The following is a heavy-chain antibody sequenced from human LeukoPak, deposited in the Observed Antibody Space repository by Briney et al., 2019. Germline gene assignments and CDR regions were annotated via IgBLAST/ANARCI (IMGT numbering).Heavy chain of an antibody. CDR1: GYTFTSNG. Sequence: ASVKVSCKASGYTFTSNGIIWVRQAPGQGLEWMGWISTYNGNTNFAQNVQGRVTMTTDTSTSTAYMELRSLRSDDTAVYYCATSYDHGWLIGSWGQGTLVTVSS. D-gene: IGHD3-16*01. CDR2: ISTYNGNT. J-gene: IGHJ4*02. CDR3: ATSYDHGWLIGS. V-gene: IGHV1-18*01.